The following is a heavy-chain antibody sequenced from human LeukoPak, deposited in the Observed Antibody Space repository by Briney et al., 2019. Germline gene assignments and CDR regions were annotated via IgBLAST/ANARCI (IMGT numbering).Heavy chain of an antibody. CDR1: GYTFTSYA. V-gene: IGHV1-69*06. CDR3: ARDYYDSSGYPHDAFDI. Sequence: SVKVSCKASGYTFTSYAISWVRQAPGQGLEWMGGIIPIFGTANYAQKFQGRVTITADKSTSTAYMELSSLRSEDTAVYYCARDYYDSSGYPHDAFDIWGQGTMVTVSS. D-gene: IGHD3-22*01. J-gene: IGHJ3*02. CDR2: IIPIFGTA.